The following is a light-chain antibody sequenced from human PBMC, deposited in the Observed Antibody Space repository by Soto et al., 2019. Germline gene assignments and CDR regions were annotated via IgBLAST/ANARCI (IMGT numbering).Light chain of an antibody. CDR2: GAS. J-gene: IGKJ5*01. CDR3: QQDGSPIT. V-gene: IGKV3-20*01. CDR1: QSVSSSY. Sequence: EIVLTQSPGTLSLSPGERATLSCRASQSVSSSYLAWYQQNPGQAPRLLIYGASSRATGIPDRFSGSGSGTDFTLTISRLEPEDFAVYYCQQDGSPITFGQGTRLEIK.